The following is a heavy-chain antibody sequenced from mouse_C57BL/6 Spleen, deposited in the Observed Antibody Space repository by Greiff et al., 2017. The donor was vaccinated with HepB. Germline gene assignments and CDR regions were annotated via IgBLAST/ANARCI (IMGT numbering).Heavy chain of an antibody. CDR3: ARSFYSNYAMDY. Sequence: QVQLQQPGAELVMPGASVKLSCKASGYTFTSYWMHWVKQRPGQGLEWIGEIDPSDSYTNYNQKLKGKSTLTVDKSSSTAYMQLSSLTSEDSAVYYCARSFYSNYAMDYWGQGPSVTVSS. J-gene: IGHJ4*01. V-gene: IGHV1-69*01. CDR2: IDPSDSYT. CDR1: GYTFTSYW. D-gene: IGHD2-5*01.